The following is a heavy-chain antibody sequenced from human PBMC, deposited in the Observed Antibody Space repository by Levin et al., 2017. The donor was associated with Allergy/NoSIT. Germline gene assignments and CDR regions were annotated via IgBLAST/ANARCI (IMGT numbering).Heavy chain of an antibody. CDR2: INSDGSST. Sequence: AGGSLRLSCAASGFTFSSYWMHWVRQAPGKGLVWVSRINSDGSSTSYADSVKGRFTISRDNAKNTLYLQMNSLRVEDTAVYYCGRVYGSSAYFDYWGQGALVTVSS. CDR3: GRVYGSSAYFDY. V-gene: IGHV3-74*01. J-gene: IGHJ4*02. CDR1: GFTFSSYW. D-gene: IGHD1-26*01.